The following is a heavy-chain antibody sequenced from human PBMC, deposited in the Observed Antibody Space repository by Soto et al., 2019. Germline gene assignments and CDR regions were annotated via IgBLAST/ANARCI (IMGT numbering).Heavy chain of an antibody. CDR3: ARGGGDIVLVPAAQNWFDP. V-gene: IGHV1-8*01. Sequence: ASVKVSCKASGYTFTRYDINWVRQATGQGLEWMGWMNPNSGNTGYAQKFQGRVTMTRNTSISTAYMELSSLRSEDTAVYYCARGGGDIVLVPAAQNWFDPWGQGTLVTVSS. J-gene: IGHJ5*02. CDR1: GYTFTRYD. D-gene: IGHD2-2*01. CDR2: MNPNSGNT.